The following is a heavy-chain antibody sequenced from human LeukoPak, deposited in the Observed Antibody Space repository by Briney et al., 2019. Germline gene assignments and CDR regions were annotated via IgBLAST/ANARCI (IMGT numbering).Heavy chain of an antibody. CDR2: IYYSGST. D-gene: IGHD4-17*01. CDR3: ARRRLYGDYYYFDY. Sequence: KSSETLSLTCTVSGGSISSYYWSWIRQPPGKGLEWIGYIYYSGSTNYNPSLKSRVTISVGTSKNQFSLKLSSVTAADTAVYYCARRRLYGDYYYFDYWGQGTLVTASS. J-gene: IGHJ4*02. V-gene: IGHV4-59*01. CDR1: GGSISSYY.